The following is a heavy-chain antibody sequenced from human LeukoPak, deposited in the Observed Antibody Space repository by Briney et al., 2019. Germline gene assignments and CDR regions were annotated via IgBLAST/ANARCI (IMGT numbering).Heavy chain of an antibody. CDR1: GCTFTTYW. Sequence: PGESLKISCKGSGCTFTTYWIAWVRQMPGKGLEWMGVIYPGDSETRYSPSFRGHVTISVDKSTTTVYLQWRNLKASDSAMYYCTRPPVDCPNGKCSDSWGQGTLVTVAS. CDR2: IYPGDSET. V-gene: IGHV5-51*01. J-gene: IGHJ4*02. CDR3: TRPPVDCPNGKCSDS. D-gene: IGHD2-8*01.